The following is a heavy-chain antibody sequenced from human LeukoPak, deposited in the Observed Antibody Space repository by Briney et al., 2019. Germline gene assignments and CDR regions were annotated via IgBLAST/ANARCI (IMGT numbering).Heavy chain of an antibody. Sequence: PGGSLRLSCAASGFTFSSYSMNWVRQAPGKGLEWVSSISSSSSYIYYADSVKGRFTISRDSAKNSLYLQMNSLRAEDTAVYYCARDPTESCTGGVCYNWFDPWGQGTLVTVSS. J-gene: IGHJ5*02. CDR2: ISSSSSYI. CDR1: GFTFSSYS. D-gene: IGHD2-8*02. CDR3: ARDPTESCTGGVCYNWFDP. V-gene: IGHV3-21*01.